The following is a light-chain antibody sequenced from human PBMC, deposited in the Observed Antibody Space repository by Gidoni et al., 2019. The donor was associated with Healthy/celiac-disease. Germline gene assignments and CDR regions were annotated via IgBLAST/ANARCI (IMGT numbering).Light chain of an antibody. J-gene: IGKJ3*01. CDR1: QSVSSY. V-gene: IGKV3-11*01. CDR2: DAS. Sequence: DIVLTQSPATLSLSPGERATLSCRASQSVSSYLAWYQQKPGQAPRLLIDDASNRATGIPARFSGSGSGTDFTLTISSLEPEDFAVYYCQQRSNWPVFTFGPGTKVDIK. CDR3: QQRSNWPVFT.